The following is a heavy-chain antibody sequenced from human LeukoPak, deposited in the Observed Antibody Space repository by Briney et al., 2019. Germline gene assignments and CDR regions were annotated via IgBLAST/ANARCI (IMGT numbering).Heavy chain of an antibody. D-gene: IGHD3-10*01. CDR3: ARKVGSGSYFGIDYYYYYMDV. V-gene: IGHV1-18*01. CDR2: ISAYNGNT. Sequence: ASVKVSCKASGCTFTSYGISWVRQAPGQGLEWMGWISAYNGNTNYAQKLQGRVTMTTDTSTSTAYMELRSLRSDDTAVYYCARKVGSGSYFGIDYYYYYMDVWGKGTTVTISS. CDR1: GCTFTSYG. J-gene: IGHJ6*03.